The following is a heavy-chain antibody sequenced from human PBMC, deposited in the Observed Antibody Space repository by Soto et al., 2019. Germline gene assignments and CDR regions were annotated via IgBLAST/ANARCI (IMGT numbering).Heavy chain of an antibody. Sequence: SVKVSCKASGGTFSSYTISWVRQAPGQGLEWMGRIIPIFGTANYAQKFLGRVTITADESTSTAYMELSSLRSEDTAVYYCSRDTSFRRGFDTWGQGTLVTVYS. J-gene: IGHJ5*02. D-gene: IGHD3-16*02. CDR3: SRDTSFRRGFDT. V-gene: IGHV1-69*13. CDR2: IIPIFGTA. CDR1: GGTFSSYT.